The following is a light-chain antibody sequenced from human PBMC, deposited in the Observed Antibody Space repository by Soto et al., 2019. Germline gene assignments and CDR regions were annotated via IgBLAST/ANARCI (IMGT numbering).Light chain of an antibody. CDR1: HSVNSH. J-gene: IGKJ1*01. CDR2: GAS. V-gene: IGKV3D-15*01. Sequence: MMMTQSPATLSVSPGERVTLSCRTSHSVNSHVAWYQQKPGQAPRLLLYGASTRATGIPARFSGSGSGTEFTLTITGLQSEDFAVYYCQQYNGWPWTFGLGTKVDIK. CDR3: QQYNGWPWT.